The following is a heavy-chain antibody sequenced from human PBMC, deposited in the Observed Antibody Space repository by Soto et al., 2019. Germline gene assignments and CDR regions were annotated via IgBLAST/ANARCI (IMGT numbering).Heavy chain of an antibody. D-gene: IGHD2-21*02. CDR2: INHSGST. CDR1: GGSFSGYY. Sequence: SETLSLTCAVYGGSFSGYYWSWIRQPPGKGLEWIGEINHSGSTNYNPSLKSRVTISVDTSNNQFSLKLSSVTAADTAVYYCASSYCGGDCYSDWFDPWGQGTLVTVSS. CDR3: ASSYCGGDCYSDWFDP. V-gene: IGHV4-34*01. J-gene: IGHJ5*02.